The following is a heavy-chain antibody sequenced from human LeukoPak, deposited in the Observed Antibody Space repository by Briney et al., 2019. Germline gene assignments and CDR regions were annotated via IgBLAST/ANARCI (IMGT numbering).Heavy chain of an antibody. D-gene: IGHD3-10*01. V-gene: IGHV3-74*01. CDR2: INNDGSST. CDR3: ARDQTYYYGSTAGMDV. CDR1: GFTFSSYW. J-gene: IGHJ6*02. Sequence: PGGSLRLSCAASGFTFSSYWMHWVRQAPGKGLVWVSRINNDGSSTSYADSVKGRFTISRDNAKNTLYLQMNSLRAEDTAVYYCARDQTYYYGSTAGMDVWGRGTTVTVSS.